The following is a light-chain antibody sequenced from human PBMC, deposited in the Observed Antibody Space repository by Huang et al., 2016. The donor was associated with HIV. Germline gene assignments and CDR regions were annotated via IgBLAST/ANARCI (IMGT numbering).Light chain of an antibody. Sequence: DIQMTQSPSSLSASVGHRVIMTFRASQTITTYLNCYQQRPGKAPKLMIYAASSLQSVVPSRFSGSGSGTDFTLTISSLQPEDFATYYCQQSYSSLLSFGGGTKVAIK. CDR3: QQSYSSLLS. CDR2: AAS. V-gene: IGKV1-39*01. J-gene: IGKJ4*01. CDR1: QTITTY.